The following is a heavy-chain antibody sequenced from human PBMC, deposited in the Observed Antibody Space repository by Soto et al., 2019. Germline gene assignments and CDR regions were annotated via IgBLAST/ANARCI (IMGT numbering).Heavy chain of an antibody. Sequence: EVQLLEFGGHLVQPGGSLRLSCAASGFTFSNYAMTWVRRAPGKGLEWVSTISGGGNTYYADSVKGRFTISRDNSKSTLYLQMDSLRVDDTAVYYCVKGARSSSGSDGYKFDNWGQGTLVTVSS. J-gene: IGHJ4*02. D-gene: IGHD2-21*01. V-gene: IGHV3-23*01. CDR3: VKGARSSSGSDGYKFDN. CDR1: GFTFSNYA. CDR2: ISGGGNT.